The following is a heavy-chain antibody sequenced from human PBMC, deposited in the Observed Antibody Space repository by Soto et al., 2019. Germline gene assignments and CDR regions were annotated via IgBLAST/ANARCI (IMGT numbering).Heavy chain of an antibody. V-gene: IGHV1-2*02. D-gene: IGHD1-26*01. CDR3: ARVKSPTMLVRGSFDI. CDR1: GYTFTGYY. J-gene: IGHJ3*02. Sequence: QVQLVQSGAEVKKPGASVKVSCKASGYTFTGYYMHWVRQAPGQGLEWMGWINPNSGGTNYAQKFQGRVTMTRDTSISTAYMELSRLRSDDTAVYYCARVKSPTMLVRGSFDIWCQGTMVTVSS. CDR2: INPNSGGT.